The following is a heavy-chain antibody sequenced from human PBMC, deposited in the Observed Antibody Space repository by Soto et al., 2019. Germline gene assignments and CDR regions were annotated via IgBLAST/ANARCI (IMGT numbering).Heavy chain of an antibody. Sequence: QVQLVQSGAEVKKPGSSVKVSCKASGGTFSSYTISWVRQAPGQGLEWMGRIIPILGIANYAQKFQGRVTITADKSTSTAYMELSSLRCEDTAVYYCASGHIVVVTALDYWGQGTLVTVSS. J-gene: IGHJ4*02. CDR1: GGTFSSYT. CDR3: ASGHIVVVTALDY. CDR2: IIPILGIA. D-gene: IGHD2-21*02. V-gene: IGHV1-69*02.